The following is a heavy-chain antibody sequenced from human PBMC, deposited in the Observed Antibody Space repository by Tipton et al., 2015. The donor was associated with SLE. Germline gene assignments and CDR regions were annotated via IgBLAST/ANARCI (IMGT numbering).Heavy chain of an antibody. CDR1: GFTFDDYA. CDR3: ARGGYYYDSSGYPFDY. V-gene: IGHV3-9*01. J-gene: IGHJ4*02. CDR2: ISWNSDTI. D-gene: IGHD3-22*01. Sequence: SLRLSCAASGFTFDDYAMHWVRQAPGKGLEWVSGISWNSDTIGYADSVKGRFTISRDNAKNSLYLQMNSLRAEDTAVYYCARGGYYYDSSGYPFDYWGQGTLITVSS.